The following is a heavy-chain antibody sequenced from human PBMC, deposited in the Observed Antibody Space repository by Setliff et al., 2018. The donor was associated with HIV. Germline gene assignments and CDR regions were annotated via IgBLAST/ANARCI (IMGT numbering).Heavy chain of an antibody. CDR2: LNPKTGGT. CDR1: GYIFTSSD. J-gene: IGHJ3*02. Sequence: ASVKVSCKASGYIFTSSDIYWVRQATGQGLEWMGWLNPKTGGTNFAQEFQGRVTMTGDTSISTAYMELSRLTSDDTAVYYCAGGDSRGLLHFDMWGQGTMVTVSS. D-gene: IGHD3-22*01. CDR3: AGGDSRGLLHFDM. V-gene: IGHV1-2*02.